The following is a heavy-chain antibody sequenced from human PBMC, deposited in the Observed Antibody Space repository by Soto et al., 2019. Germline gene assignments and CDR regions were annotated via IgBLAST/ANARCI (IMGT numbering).Heavy chain of an antibody. Sequence: EVQLLESGGALVQPGGSLRLSCAASGYTFSSYAMTWIRQAPGKGLEWVSAISNSGGNTFHADSVKGRFNIPRDNSKNTLYLQMNSLRAEDTAVYYCAKDQRGVSAAARMDVWGQGTTVTVSS. V-gene: IGHV3-23*01. CDR3: AKDQRGVSAAARMDV. J-gene: IGHJ6*02. CDR2: ISNSGGNT. D-gene: IGHD6-13*01. CDR1: GYTFSSYA.